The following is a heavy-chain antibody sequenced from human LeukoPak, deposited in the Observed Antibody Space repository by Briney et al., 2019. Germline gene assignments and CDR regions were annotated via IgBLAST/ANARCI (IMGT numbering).Heavy chain of an antibody. CDR2: ISAYNGNT. J-gene: IGHJ4*02. Sequence: ASVKVSCKASGYTFTNYIISWVRQAPGQGLEWMGWISAYNGNTNYAQKLQGRVTMTTDTSTSTAYMELRSLISDDTAVYYCARDTHIVVVVAAAHFDYWGQGTLVTVSS. V-gene: IGHV1-18*01. D-gene: IGHD2-15*01. CDR1: GYTFTNYI. CDR3: ARDTHIVVVVAAAHFDY.